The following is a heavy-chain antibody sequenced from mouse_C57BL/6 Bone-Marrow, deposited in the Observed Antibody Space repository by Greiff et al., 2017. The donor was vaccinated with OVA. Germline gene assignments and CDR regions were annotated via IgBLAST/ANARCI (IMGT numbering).Heavy chain of an antibody. V-gene: IGHV5-9-1*02. D-gene: IGHD1-1*01. CDR3: TRDGAHITTVVATDWYFDV. Sequence: EVKVVESGEGLVKPGGSLKLSCAASGFTFSSYAMSWVRQTPEKRLEWVAYISSGGDYIYYADTVKGRFTISRDNARNTLYLQMSSLKSEDIAMYYCTRDGAHITTVVATDWYFDVWGTGTTVTVSS. CDR1: GFTFSSYA. CDR2: ISSGGDYI. J-gene: IGHJ1*03.